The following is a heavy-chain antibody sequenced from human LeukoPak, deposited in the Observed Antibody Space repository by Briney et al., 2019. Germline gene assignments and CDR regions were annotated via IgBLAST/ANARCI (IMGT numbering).Heavy chain of an antibody. J-gene: IGHJ4*02. Sequence: GASVKVSCKASGYTFTGYYMHWVRQAPGQGLEWMGWINPNSGGTNYAQKFQGRVTMTRDTSISTAYMELSRLRSDDTAVYYCARDCYYYDSSGCQGYWGQGTLVTASS. CDR3: ARDCYYYDSSGCQGY. CDR1: GYTFTGYY. V-gene: IGHV1-2*02. CDR2: INPNSGGT. D-gene: IGHD3-22*01.